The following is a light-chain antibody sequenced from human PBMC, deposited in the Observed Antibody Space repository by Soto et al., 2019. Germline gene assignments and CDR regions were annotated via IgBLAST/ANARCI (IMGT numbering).Light chain of an antibody. J-gene: IGKJ1*01. V-gene: IGKV1-39*01. Sequence: DIQMTQSPSSLSASVGDRVTITCRASQSISSYLNWYQQKPGKAPKLLIYAASSLQSGVPSRFSGSGSGTEFTLTISSLQPEDFATYYCQHSYTTPPWTFGQGTKVDIK. CDR2: AAS. CDR3: QHSYTTPPWT. CDR1: QSISSY.